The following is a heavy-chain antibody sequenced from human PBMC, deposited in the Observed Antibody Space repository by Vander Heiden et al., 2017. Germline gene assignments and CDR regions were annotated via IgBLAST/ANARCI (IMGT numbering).Heavy chain of an antibody. Sequence: EVQLLESGGGLVQPGGSLRLYCAASGFTFSTYAMTWVRQAPGKGLQWVSAISGSGGTTYYADSVKGRFTISRDNSKNTLYVQMNSLRAEDTAMYYCAKEWAGDPLWWGQGTLVTVSS. D-gene: IGHD7-27*01. V-gene: IGHV3-23*01. CDR3: AKEWAGDPLW. J-gene: IGHJ4*02. CDR2: ISGSGGTT. CDR1: GFTFSTYA.